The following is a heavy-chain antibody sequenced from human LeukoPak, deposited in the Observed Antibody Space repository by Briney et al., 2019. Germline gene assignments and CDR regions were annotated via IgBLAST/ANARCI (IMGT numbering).Heavy chain of an antibody. CDR1: GFTFSSYA. Sequence: GGSLRLSCAASGFTFSSYAMSWVRQAPGKGLEWVSAISGSGGSTYYADSVKGRFTISRDNSKNTLYLQMNSLRAEDTAVYYYAKDTNSGSYINYFDYWGQGTLVTVSS. CDR2: ISGSGGST. V-gene: IGHV3-23*01. D-gene: IGHD1-26*01. CDR3: AKDTNSGSYINYFDY. J-gene: IGHJ4*02.